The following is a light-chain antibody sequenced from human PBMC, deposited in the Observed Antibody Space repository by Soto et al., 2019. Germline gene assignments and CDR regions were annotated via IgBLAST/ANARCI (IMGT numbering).Light chain of an antibody. J-gene: IGLJ1*01. V-gene: IGLV2-23*01. Sequence: QSVLTQPASVSGSPGQSITISCTGSISDVGSYNLVSWYQHHPGKVPKVIIYEATKRPSRVSSRFSGSKSPNAASLTISGLQAEDEADYYCCSYAGNSRTFGSGTKVTVL. CDR1: ISDVGSYNL. CDR2: EAT. CDR3: CSYAGNSRT.